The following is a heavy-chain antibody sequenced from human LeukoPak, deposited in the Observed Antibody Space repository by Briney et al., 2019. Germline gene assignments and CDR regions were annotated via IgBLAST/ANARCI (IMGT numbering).Heavy chain of an antibody. V-gene: IGHV4-34*01. J-gene: IGHJ3*02. D-gene: IGHD3-9*01. CDR3: ARRFLTYYDILTGYYGAFDI. CDR2: INHSGST. CDR1: GGSFSGYY. Sequence: PSETLSLTCAVYGGSFSGYYWSWIRQPPGKGLEWIGEINHSGSTNCNPSLKSRVTISVDTSKNQFSLKLSSVTAADTAVYYCARRFLTYYDILTGYYGAFDIWGQGTMVTVSS.